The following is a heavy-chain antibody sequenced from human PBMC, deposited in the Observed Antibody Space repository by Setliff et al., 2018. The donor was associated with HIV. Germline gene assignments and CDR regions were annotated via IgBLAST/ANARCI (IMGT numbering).Heavy chain of an antibody. CDR2: IWYDGSNK. CDR1: GFTFRTYG. Sequence: PGGFLRLSCVASGFTFRTYGMNWVRQAPGKGLEWVAVIWYDGSNKYYADSVKGRFTVSRDNSKNTVYLQMNSLRDEDRAVYYCARESSTVRGVIDIWGQGTMVTVSS. J-gene: IGHJ3*02. CDR3: ARESSTVRGVIDI. V-gene: IGHV3-33*01. D-gene: IGHD3-10*01.